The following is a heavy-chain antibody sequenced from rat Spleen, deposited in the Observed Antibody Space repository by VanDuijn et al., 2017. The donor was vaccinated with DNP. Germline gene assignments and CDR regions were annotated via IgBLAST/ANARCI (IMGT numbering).Heavy chain of an antibody. CDR3: ARWYNSGYYFDY. CDR1: GFTFSNFY. CDR2: ISYDGGST. V-gene: IGHV5-20*01. D-gene: IGHD4-3*01. Sequence: EVQLVESGGGLVQPGRSLKLSCAASGFTFSNFYMAWVRQAPKKGLEWVASISYDGGSTYYRDSVKGRFTISRDNAKSSLYLQMDSLRSEDTATYYCARWYNSGYYFDYWGQGVMVTVSS. J-gene: IGHJ2*01.